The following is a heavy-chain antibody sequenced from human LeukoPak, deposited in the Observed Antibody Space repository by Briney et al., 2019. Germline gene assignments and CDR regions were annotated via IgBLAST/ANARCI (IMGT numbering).Heavy chain of an antibody. D-gene: IGHD2-2*01. CDR2: MNPNSANT. J-gene: IGHJ4*02. V-gene: IGHV1-8*01. CDR1: GYTFTNYD. CDR3: ARVNCSSTSCRSKFLDY. Sequence: GASVKVSCKASGYTFTNYDINWVRQATGQGLEWMGWMNPNSANTGYAQKFQGRVTMTRNTSISTAYMELSSLRSEDTAVYYCARVNCSSTSCRSKFLDYWGQGTLVTVFS.